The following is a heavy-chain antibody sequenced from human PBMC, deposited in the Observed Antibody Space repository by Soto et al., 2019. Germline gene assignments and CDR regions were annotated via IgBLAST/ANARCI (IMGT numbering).Heavy chain of an antibody. Sequence: GGSLRLSCAASGFTVSSNYMSWVRQAPGKGLEWVSVIYSGGSTYYADSVKGRFTISRDNSKNTLYLQMNSLRAEDTAVYYCARGLNTAMVKGHYFDYWGQGTLVTVSS. V-gene: IGHV3-53*01. CDR1: GFTVSSNY. J-gene: IGHJ4*02. CDR3: ARGLNTAMVKGHYFDY. D-gene: IGHD5-18*01. CDR2: IYSGGST.